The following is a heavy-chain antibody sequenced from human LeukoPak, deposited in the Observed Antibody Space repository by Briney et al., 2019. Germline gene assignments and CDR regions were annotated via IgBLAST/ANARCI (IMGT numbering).Heavy chain of an antibody. Sequence: GRSLRLSCAASGFTFSHYGMHWARQAPGKGLEWVAVISFGGSNKYYADSVKGRFTISRDDSKNTLYLQMNSLRPEDTAVYYCWGHENAYWGQGTLVTVSS. D-gene: IGHD3-16*01. V-gene: IGHV3-30*03. CDR2: ISFGGSNK. CDR1: GFTFSHYG. J-gene: IGHJ4*02. CDR3: WGHENAY.